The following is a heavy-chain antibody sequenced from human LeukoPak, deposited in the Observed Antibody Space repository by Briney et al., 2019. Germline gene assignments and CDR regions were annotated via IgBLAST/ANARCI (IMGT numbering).Heavy chain of an antibody. CDR3: ARTTLRARFFDY. Sequence: SETLSLTCTVSGGSISSYYWSWIRQPPGKGLEWIGNVFYSGNTYYNPSLRGRLTISVDTSKNQFSLKLNSVTAADTAVYYCARTTLRARFFDYWGQGILVTVSS. CDR1: GGSISSYY. D-gene: IGHD1-7*01. J-gene: IGHJ4*02. V-gene: IGHV4-59*04. CDR2: VFYSGNT.